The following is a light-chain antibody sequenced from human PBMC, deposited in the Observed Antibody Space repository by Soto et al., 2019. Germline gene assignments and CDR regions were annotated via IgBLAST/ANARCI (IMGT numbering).Light chain of an antibody. Sequence: EMVMTQSPATLSVSPGERATLSCRASQSVRSNLAWYQQKSGQAPRLLIYGASTRATGIPARFSGSGSGTEFTLTISSLQSEDFGVYYCQQYNNWPRTFGQGIKVDIK. CDR3: QQYNNWPRT. V-gene: IGKV3-15*01. CDR1: QSVRSN. J-gene: IGKJ1*01. CDR2: GAS.